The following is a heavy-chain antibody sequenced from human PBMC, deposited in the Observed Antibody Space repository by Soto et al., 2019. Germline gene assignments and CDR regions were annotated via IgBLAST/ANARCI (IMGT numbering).Heavy chain of an antibody. Sequence: EVQLLESGGGLVRPGESLRLSCAASGFNFNKYAMSWVRQAPGEGLEWVSGISCCGGTASYADSVKGRLTIARDDAKNTLYLHMNSLRVEDTAEYYCAKADGQQCLLPHLENWGRGTLVTVS. CDR2: ISCCGGTA. CDR3: AKADGQQCLLPHLEN. D-gene: IGHD2-21*02. CDR1: GFNFNKYA. V-gene: IGHV3-23*01. J-gene: IGHJ4*02.